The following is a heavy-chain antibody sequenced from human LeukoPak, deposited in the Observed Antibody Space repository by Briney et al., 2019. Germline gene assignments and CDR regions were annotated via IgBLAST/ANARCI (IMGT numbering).Heavy chain of an antibody. J-gene: IGHJ4*02. CDR1: GGSISGSSYY. V-gene: IGHV4-39*02. Sequence: PSETLSLTCTVSGGSISGSSYYWGWIRQPPRKGLEWIGSIYYSGSTYYNPSLKSRVTISVDTSKNQFSLKLSSVTAADTAVYYCARGSRGLLPFWGQGTLVTVSS. CDR3: ARGSRGLLPF. D-gene: IGHD3-22*01. CDR2: IYYSGST.